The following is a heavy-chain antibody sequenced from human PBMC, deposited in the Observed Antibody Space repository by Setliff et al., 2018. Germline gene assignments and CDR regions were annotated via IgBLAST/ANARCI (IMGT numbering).Heavy chain of an antibody. D-gene: IGHD2-15*01. V-gene: IGHV3-33*08. CDR1: GFTFSTYR. CDR3: ARTCSGSSCYAGLEP. J-gene: IGHJ5*02. CDR2: IWDDGGNK. Sequence: GGSLRLSCAASGFTFSTYRMHWVRQAPGKGLEWVAVIWDDGGNKYHADSVKGRFTISRDNSKNTLYLQMNSLRPEDTAVYYCARTCSGSSCYAGLEPWGQGTPVTVSS.